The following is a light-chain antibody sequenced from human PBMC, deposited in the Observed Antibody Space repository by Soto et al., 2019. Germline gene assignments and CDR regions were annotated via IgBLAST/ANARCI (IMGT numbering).Light chain of an antibody. J-gene: IGKJ1*01. CDR1: QSVSSK. CDR2: DTS. CDR3: QQYNNWPRT. V-gene: IGKV3-15*01. Sequence: EIVMTQSPATLSVSPGERAALSCRASQSVSSKLAWYRQRHGQAPRLVIYDTSTRATGVPARFSGSGSGTELTITISSLQSEDFAVYDCQQYNNWPRTFGQGTKVDIK.